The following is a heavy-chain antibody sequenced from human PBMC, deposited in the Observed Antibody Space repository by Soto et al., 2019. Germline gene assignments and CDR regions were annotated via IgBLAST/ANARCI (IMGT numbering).Heavy chain of an antibody. CDR2: VYYSGST. D-gene: IGHD6-13*01. Sequence: SETLSLTCTVSGGSISAYYWTWVRQPPGKGLEWIGYVYYSGSTTYSPSLKSRVTISVDTSKNQFSQKLSSVTAADTAVYFCARYSTSWYFLYWGQGTLVTVSS. V-gene: IGHV4-59*01. CDR3: ARYSTSWYFLY. CDR1: GGSISAYY. J-gene: IGHJ4*02.